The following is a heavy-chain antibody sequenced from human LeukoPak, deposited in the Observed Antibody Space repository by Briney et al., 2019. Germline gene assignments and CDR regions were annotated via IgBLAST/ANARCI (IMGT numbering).Heavy chain of an antibody. D-gene: IGHD3-22*01. Sequence: TSETPSLTCAVYGGSFSGYYWSWIRQPPGKGLEWIGEINHSGSTNYNPSLKSRVTISVDTSKNQFSLKLSSVTAADTAVYYCAREYYYYESTGYQYYFDSWGQGTLVTVSS. CDR1: GGSFSGYY. V-gene: IGHV4-34*01. CDR3: AREYYYYESTGYQYYFDS. CDR2: INHSGST. J-gene: IGHJ4*02.